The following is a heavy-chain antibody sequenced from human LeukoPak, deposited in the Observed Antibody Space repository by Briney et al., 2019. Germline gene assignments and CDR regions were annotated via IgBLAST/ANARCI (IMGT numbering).Heavy chain of an antibody. CDR3: ARGGFYCSGGSCYPPFDY. CDR2: INPKSGGT. Sequence: ASVKVSCKASGYTFTGYYMHWVRQAPGQGLEWMGWINPKSGGTNYAQKFQGRVTMTRDTSISTAYMELSRLRSDDTAVYYCARGGFYCSGGSCYPPFDYWGQGTLVTVSS. V-gene: IGHV1-2*02. J-gene: IGHJ4*02. D-gene: IGHD2-15*01. CDR1: GYTFTGYY.